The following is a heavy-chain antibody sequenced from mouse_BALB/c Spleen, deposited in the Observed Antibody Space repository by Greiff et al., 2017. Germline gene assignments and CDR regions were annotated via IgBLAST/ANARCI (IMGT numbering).Heavy chain of an antibody. CDR3: ARENYGSSYWYFDV. CDR2: IDPANGNT. Sequence: VQLKESGAELVKPGASVKLSCTASGFNIKDTYMHWVKQRPEQGLEWIGRIDPANGNTKYDPKFQGKATITADTSSNTAYLQLSSLTSEDTAVYYCARENYGSSYWYFDVWGAGTTVTVSS. J-gene: IGHJ1*01. D-gene: IGHD2-2*01. CDR1: GFNIKDTY. V-gene: IGHV14-3*02.